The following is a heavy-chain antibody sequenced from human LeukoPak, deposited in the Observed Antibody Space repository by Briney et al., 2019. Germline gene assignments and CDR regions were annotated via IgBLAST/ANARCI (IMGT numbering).Heavy chain of an antibody. J-gene: IGHJ4*02. CDR3: ATNRDSGSYFFWGCFDY. V-gene: IGHV3-48*04. Sequence: PGGSLRLSCAASGFTFSSYAMSWVRQAPGKGLEGVSYISSSSSTIYYADSVKGRFTISRDNAKNSLYLQMNSLRAEDTAVYYCATNRDSGSYFFWGCFDYWGQGTLVTVSS. CDR1: GFTFSSYA. CDR2: ISSSSSTI. D-gene: IGHD1-26*01.